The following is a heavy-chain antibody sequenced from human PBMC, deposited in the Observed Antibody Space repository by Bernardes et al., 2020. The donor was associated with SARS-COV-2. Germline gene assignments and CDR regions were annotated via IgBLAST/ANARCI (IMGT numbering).Heavy chain of an antibody. Sequence: GGSLRLSCAASGFIFNDYYMTWIRQAPGKGLEWISSITSGGSYTDYADSVKGRFSIPRDNAKNSLYLQMNSLRADDTAAYYCARAVGGRYCGGGNCYSYLYYGLDVWGQGTTVTVSS. D-gene: IGHD2-15*01. CDR1: GFIFNDYY. V-gene: IGHV3-11*06. CDR2: ITSGGSYT. CDR3: ARAVGGRYCGGGNCYSYLYYGLDV. J-gene: IGHJ6*02.